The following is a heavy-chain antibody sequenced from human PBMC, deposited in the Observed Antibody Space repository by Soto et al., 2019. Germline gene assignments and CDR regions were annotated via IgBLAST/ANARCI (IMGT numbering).Heavy chain of an antibody. CDR2: IIPIFGTA. J-gene: IGHJ4*02. CDR1: GGTFSSYA. CDR3: AGIAVSGGWEFDY. V-gene: IGHV1-69*13. D-gene: IGHD6-19*01. Sequence: SVKVSCKASGGTFSSYAISWVRQAPGQGLEWMGGIIPIFGTANYAQKFQGRVTITADESTSTAYMELSSLRSEDTAVYYCAGIAVSGGWEFDYWGQGTLVTVSS.